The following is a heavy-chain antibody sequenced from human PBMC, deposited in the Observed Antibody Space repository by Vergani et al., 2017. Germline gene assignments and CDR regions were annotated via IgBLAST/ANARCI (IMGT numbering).Heavy chain of an antibody. Sequence: QVQLQESGPGLVKPSETLSLTCTVSGGSISSYYWSWIRQPPGKGLEWIGYIYYSGSTNYNPSPKSRVTISVDTSKNQFSLKLSSVTAADTAVYYCARVPSDGGNPNWFDPWGQGTLVTVSS. J-gene: IGHJ5*02. CDR1: GGSISSYY. V-gene: IGHV4-59*01. CDR3: ARVPSDGGNPNWFDP. D-gene: IGHD4-23*01. CDR2: IYYSGST.